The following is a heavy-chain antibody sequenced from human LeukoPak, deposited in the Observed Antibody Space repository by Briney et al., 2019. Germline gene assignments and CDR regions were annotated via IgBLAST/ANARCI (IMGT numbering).Heavy chain of an antibody. D-gene: IGHD4-17*01. V-gene: IGHV3-23*01. J-gene: IGHJ4*02. Sequence: PGGSLRLSCAASGFTFSISAMSWVRQAPGKGLEWVSGISDSGGSTFYADSVKGRFTISRDNAKNALYLQINSLRVEDTAFYYCARYLWDGDAPFDNWGQGTLVTVSS. CDR2: ISDSGGST. CDR3: ARYLWDGDAPFDN. CDR1: GFTFSISA.